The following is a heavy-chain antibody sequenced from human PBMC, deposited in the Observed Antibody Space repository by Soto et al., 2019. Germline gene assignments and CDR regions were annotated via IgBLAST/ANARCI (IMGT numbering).Heavy chain of an antibody. CDR1: GGSFSGYY. CDR2: INHSGST. J-gene: IGHJ5*02. V-gene: IGHV4-34*01. Sequence: SETLSLTCAVYGGSFSGYYWSWIRQPPGKGLEWIGEINHSGSTNYNPSLKSRVTISVDTSKNQFSLKLSSVTAADTAVYYCARSNRITMVRGVIGRWFDPWGQGTLVTVSS. CDR3: ARSNRITMVRGVIGRWFDP. D-gene: IGHD3-10*01.